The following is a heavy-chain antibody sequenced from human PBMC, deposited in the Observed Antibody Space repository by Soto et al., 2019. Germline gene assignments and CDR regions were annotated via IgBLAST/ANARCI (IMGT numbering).Heavy chain of an antibody. Sequence: EVQLVESGGGLVKPGGSLRLSCAASGFTFSSYSMNWVRQAPGKGLEWVSSISSSSSYIYYAESVKGRFTISRDKAKNALHLQMNSQTAEDAAVYYYARGNPLPFVDTAMEDYYYYGMDVWGQGTTVTVSS. J-gene: IGHJ6*02. CDR2: ISSSSSYI. V-gene: IGHV3-21*01. CDR3: ARGNPLPFVDTAMEDYYYYGMDV. CDR1: GFTFSSYS. D-gene: IGHD5-18*01.